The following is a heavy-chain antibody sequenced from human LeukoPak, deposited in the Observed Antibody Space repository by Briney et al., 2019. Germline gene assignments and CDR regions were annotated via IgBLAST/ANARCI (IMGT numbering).Heavy chain of an antibody. D-gene: IGHD3-10*01. CDR2: IKQDGSEK. CDR1: GFTFSSFW. CDR3: AREGIPRSFDY. V-gene: IGHV3-7*04. J-gene: IGHJ4*02. Sequence: GGSLGLSCAASGFTFSSFWMTWVRRAPGKGLEWVANIKQDGSEKYFLDSVEGRFTISRDNAKNSLYLQMSNLRVENTALYYCAREGIPRSFDYWGQGTLVTVSS.